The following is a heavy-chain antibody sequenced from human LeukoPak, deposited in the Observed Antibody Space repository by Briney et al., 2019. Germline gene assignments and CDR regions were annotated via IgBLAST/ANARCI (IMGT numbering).Heavy chain of an antibody. D-gene: IGHD3-10*01. CDR1: GFTFSSYG. CDR3: ARYFDPYYYGSGSPSFDY. J-gene: IGHJ4*02. CDR2: INWNGGST. Sequence: GGSLRLSCAASGFTFSSYGMSWVRQAPGKGLEWVSGINWNGGSTGYADSVKGRFTISRDNAKNSLYLQMNSLRAEDTALYYCARYFDPYYYGSGSPSFDYWGQGTLVTVSS. V-gene: IGHV3-20*04.